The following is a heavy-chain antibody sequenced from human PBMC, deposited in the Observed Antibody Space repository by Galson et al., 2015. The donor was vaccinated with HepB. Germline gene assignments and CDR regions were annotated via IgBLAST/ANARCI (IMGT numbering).Heavy chain of an antibody. CDR2: IIPMFGTA. D-gene: IGHD3-22*01. CDR3: ASVIYYYDSSGYRL. V-gene: IGHV1-69*13. J-gene: IGHJ4*02. CDR1: GGTFSSYA. Sequence: SVKVSCKASGGTFSSYAISWVRQAPGQGLEWMGGIIPMFGTANYAQKFQGRVTITADESTSTAYMELSSLRSEDMAVYYCASVIYYYDSSGYRLWGQGTLVTVSS.